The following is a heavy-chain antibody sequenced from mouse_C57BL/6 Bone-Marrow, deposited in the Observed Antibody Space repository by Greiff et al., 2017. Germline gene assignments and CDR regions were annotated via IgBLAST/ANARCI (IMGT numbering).Heavy chain of an antibody. Sequence: EVKLVESEGGLVQPGSSMKLSCTASGFTFSDYYMAWVRQVPEKGLEWVANINYDGSSTYYLDSLKSRFIISRDNAKNILYLQMSSLKSEDTATYYCARDDYGNPYWYFDVWGTGTTVTVSS. CDR2: INYDGSST. V-gene: IGHV5-16*01. CDR1: GFTFSDYY. CDR3: ARDDYGNPYWYFDV. D-gene: IGHD2-1*01. J-gene: IGHJ1*03.